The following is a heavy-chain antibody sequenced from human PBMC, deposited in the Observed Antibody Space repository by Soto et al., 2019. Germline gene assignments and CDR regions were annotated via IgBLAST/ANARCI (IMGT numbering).Heavy chain of an antibody. CDR1: GFTFSSYS. V-gene: IGHV3-21*01. CDR2: ISSSSSYI. J-gene: IGHJ4*02. Sequence: GGSLRLSCAASGFTFSSYSMNWVRQAPGKGLEWVSSISSSSSYIYYADSVKGRFTISRDNAKNSLYLQMNSLRAEDTAVYYCARDQSPYSSSSGVGYWGQGTLVTVSS. CDR3: ARDQSPYSSSSGVGY. D-gene: IGHD6-6*01.